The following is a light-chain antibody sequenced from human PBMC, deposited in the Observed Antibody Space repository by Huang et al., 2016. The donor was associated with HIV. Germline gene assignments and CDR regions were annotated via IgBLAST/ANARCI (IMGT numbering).Light chain of an antibody. CDR2: GAS. V-gene: IGKV3-20*01. CDR1: QSITNNY. Sequence: EIVLTQSPGTLSLSPGERATLSCRASQSITNNYLAWYQQKPGQAPRLLVYGASSTATGIPDRFTGSGSGTDFTLTISRLEPEDFAVYYCQQYRGSTRTFDQGTKVEIK. J-gene: IGKJ1*01. CDR3: QQYRGSTRT.